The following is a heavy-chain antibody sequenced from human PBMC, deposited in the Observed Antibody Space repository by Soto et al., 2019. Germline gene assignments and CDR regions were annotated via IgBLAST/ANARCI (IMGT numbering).Heavy chain of an antibody. CDR1: GGSIRSTTYY. CDR3: ATHNWNLDP. V-gene: IGHV4-39*01. CDR2: IYYSGST. J-gene: IGHJ1*01. D-gene: IGHD1-7*01. Sequence: SETLSLTCTVSGGSIRSTTYYWGWIRQPPGKGLEWIGSIYYSGSTYYNPSLKGRVTISVDMSKNQFSLKLSSVTAADTAVYYCATHNWNLDPWGQGTLVTVS.